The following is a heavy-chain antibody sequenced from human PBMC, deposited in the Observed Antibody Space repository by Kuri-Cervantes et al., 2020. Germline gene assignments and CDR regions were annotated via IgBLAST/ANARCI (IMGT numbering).Heavy chain of an antibody. CDR2: IVVGSGNT. CDR1: GFTFTSSA. D-gene: IGHD3-3*01. V-gene: IGHV1-58*02. Sequence: SVKVSCKASGFTFTSSAMQWVRQARGQRLEWIGWIVVGSGNTNYAQKFQERVTITRDISTSTAYMELSSLRSEDTAVYYCARGLPRGVVTPSYYYYGMDVWGQGTTVTVSS. CDR3: ARGLPRGVVTPSYYYYGMDV. J-gene: IGHJ6*02.